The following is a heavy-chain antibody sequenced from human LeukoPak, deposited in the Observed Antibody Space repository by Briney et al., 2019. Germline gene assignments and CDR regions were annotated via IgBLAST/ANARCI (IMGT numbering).Heavy chain of an antibody. CDR2: TYYRSKWYN. CDR1: GDSVSSNSAA. J-gene: IGHJ4*02. V-gene: IGHV6-1*01. Sequence: PSQTLSLTCAISGDSVSSNSAAWNWIRQSPSRGLEWLVRTYYRSKWYNDYAVSVKSRITINPDTSKNQFSLQLNSVTPEDTAVYYCARDLSGIAVADPYFDYWGQGTLVTVSS. CDR3: ARDLSGIAVADPYFDY. D-gene: IGHD6-19*01.